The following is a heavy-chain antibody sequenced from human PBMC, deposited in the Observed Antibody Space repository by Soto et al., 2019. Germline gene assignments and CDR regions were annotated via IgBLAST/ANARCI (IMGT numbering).Heavy chain of an antibody. J-gene: IGHJ5*02. CDR3: VRRHVSATGIDWFDP. CDR2: INAANGDT. Sequence: ASVKVSCRASGYTFTSYGIHWVRQAPGQRLEWMGWINAANGDTKYSPKFQGRVTITRDTSASTAYMELSRLRSEDTAVYYCVRRHVSATGIDWFDPWGQGTLVTVSS. D-gene: IGHD6-13*01. CDR1: GYTFTSYG. V-gene: IGHV1-3*01.